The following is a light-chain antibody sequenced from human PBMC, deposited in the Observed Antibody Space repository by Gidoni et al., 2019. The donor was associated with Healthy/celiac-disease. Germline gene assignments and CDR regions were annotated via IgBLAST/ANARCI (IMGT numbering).Light chain of an antibody. CDR2: DAS. V-gene: IGKV3-11*01. CDR1: QSGSSY. CDR3: QQRSSWPPTYT. Sequence: EIVLTHSPATLSLSPGERATLSCRASQSGSSYLAWYQQKTGQAPRILIHDASNRATGIPAKCSGSGSGTDVTPTISSLEPEDVAVDYCQQRSSWPPTYTFGQGTKLEIK. J-gene: IGKJ2*01.